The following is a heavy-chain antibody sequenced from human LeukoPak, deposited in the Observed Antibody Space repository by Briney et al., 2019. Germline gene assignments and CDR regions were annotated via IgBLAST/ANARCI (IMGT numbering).Heavy chain of an antibody. V-gene: IGHV3-23*01. J-gene: IGHJ4*02. CDR3: AKGVPYYDSSGNFPPFDY. CDR1: GFTFSSYA. CDR2: ISGSGGST. D-gene: IGHD3-22*01. Sequence: GGSLRLSCAASGFTFSSYAVTWVRQAPGKGLEWGSAISGSGGSTYYADSVKGRFTISRDNSKNTLYLQMTSLRAEDTAVYYCAKGVPYYDSSGNFPPFDYWGQGTLVTVSS.